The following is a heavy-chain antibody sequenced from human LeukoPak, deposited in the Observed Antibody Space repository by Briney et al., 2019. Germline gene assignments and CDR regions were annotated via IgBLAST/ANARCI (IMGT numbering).Heavy chain of an antibody. D-gene: IGHD4-23*01. CDR1: AFTFSNYW. Sequence: GGSLRLSCAASAFTFSNYWMSWVRQAPGKGLGWVANIKEDGSEINYVVSVKGRFTISRDNAKNSLYLQMNSLRVDDTAVYYCARDRGYSTFDYWGQGTLVTVSS. V-gene: IGHV3-7*01. J-gene: IGHJ4*02. CDR2: IKEDGSEI. CDR3: ARDRGYSTFDY.